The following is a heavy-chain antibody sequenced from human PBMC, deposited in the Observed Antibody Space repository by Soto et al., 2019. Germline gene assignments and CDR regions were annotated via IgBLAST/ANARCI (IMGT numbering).Heavy chain of an antibody. CDR2: IIPILGIA. J-gene: IGHJ4*02. Sequence: RPAPGQGLEWMGRIIPILGIANYAQKFQGRVTITADKSTSTAYMELSSLRSEDTAVYYCSRTYWNETKIHGYWGQGTFDTVSS. V-gene: IGHV1-69*02. D-gene: IGHD1-1*01. CDR3: SRTYWNETKIHGY.